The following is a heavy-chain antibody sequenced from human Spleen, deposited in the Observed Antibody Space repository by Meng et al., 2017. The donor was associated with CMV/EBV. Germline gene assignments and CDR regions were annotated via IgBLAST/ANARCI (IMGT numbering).Heavy chain of an antibody. CDR3: ARGDYSYYYAMDV. Sequence: GESLKISCAASGFTFSSYSMNWVRQAPGKGLEWVSSISSSSSYIYYADSVKGRFTISRDNAKTSLYLQMNSLRAEDTALYHCARGDYSYYYAMDVWGQGTTVTVSS. CDR2: ISSSSSYI. V-gene: IGHV3-21*04. D-gene: IGHD3-10*01. J-gene: IGHJ6*02. CDR1: GFTFSSYS.